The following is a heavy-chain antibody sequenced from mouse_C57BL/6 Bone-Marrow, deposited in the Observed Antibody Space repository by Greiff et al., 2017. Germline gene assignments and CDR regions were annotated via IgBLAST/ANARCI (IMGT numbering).Heavy chain of an antibody. CDR3: TRAYDYGVGFAY. D-gene: IGHD2-4*01. J-gene: IGHJ3*01. CDR1: GYTFTDYE. Sequence: QVQLQQSGAELVRPGASVTLSCKASGYTFTDYEMHWVKQTPVHGLEWIGAIYPETGGTAYNQKFKGKAILTVDTSSSTAYMKRRSLTSEDSAVYYCTRAYDYGVGFAYWGQGTLVTVSA. V-gene: IGHV1-15*01. CDR2: IYPETGGT.